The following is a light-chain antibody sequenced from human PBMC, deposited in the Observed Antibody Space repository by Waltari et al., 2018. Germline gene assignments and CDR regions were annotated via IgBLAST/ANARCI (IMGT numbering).Light chain of an antibody. Sequence: SALTQPRSVSGSPGQSVTISCTCTTSDVGGYNYVPWYQPHPGKAPKPMIFDVTQRPSGVPDRFSGSKSANTASLTISGLQAEDEADYYCCSFAGTYTWVFGGGTKVTVL. CDR1: TSDVGGYNY. CDR2: DVT. J-gene: IGLJ3*02. CDR3: CSFAGTYTWV. V-gene: IGLV2-11*01.